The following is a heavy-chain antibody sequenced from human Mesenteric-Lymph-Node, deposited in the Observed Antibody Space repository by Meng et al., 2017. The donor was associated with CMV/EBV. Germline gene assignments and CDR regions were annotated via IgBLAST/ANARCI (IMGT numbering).Heavy chain of an antibody. D-gene: IGHD3-3*01. Sequence: GESLKISCAASGFMFSTYTMHWVRQAPGKGLQWVSSISSSAAYIYYADSLKGRFTISRDNAKNSLYLQMNSLRAEDTAVYYCAKDAISIFGVAPGACDIWGRGTMVTVSS. CDR1: GFMFSTYT. V-gene: IGHV3-21*01. J-gene: IGHJ3*02. CDR3: AKDAISIFGVAPGACDI. CDR2: ISSSAAYI.